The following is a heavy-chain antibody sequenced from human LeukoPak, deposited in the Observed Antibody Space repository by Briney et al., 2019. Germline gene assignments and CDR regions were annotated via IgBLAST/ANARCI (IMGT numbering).Heavy chain of an antibody. V-gene: IGHV1-69*04. CDR2: IIPILGIA. D-gene: IGHD3-16*02. Sequence: SVKVSCKASGGTFSSYAISWVRQAPGQGLEWMGRIIPILGIANYAQKFQGRVTITADKSTSTAYMELSSLRSEDTAVYYCARAGSQDVGYDYVWGSYRCDYWGQGTLVTVSS. CDR3: ARAGSQDVGYDYVWGSYRCDY. J-gene: IGHJ4*02. CDR1: GGTFSSYA.